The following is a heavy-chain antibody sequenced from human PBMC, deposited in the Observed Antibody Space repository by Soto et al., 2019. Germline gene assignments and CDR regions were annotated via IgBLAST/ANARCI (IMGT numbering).Heavy chain of an antibody. CDR2: MNPNSGNT. CDR1: GYTFTSYD. Sequence: GASVKVSCNASGYTFTSYDINWVRQATGQGLEWMGWMNPNSGNTGYAQKFQGRVTMTRNTSISTAYMELSSLRSEDTAVYYCASSWFGELYYGMDVWGQGTTVTVSS. CDR3: ASSWFGELYYGMDV. J-gene: IGHJ6*02. D-gene: IGHD3-10*01. V-gene: IGHV1-8*01.